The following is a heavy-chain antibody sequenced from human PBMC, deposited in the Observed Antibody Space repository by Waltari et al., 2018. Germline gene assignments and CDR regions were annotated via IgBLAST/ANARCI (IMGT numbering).Heavy chain of an antibody. CDR2: VKPNRGNK. J-gene: IGHJ6*02. V-gene: IGHV1-8*01. CDR3: ACTDYYGSGSYYMDYYYGMDV. Sequence: QVQLVQSGAEVKKPGASVKVSCKASGYTFTSYDINWVRQSTGHGLEWMGWVKPNRGNKGYAQKFQGRVTRNRKTYISTAYMELSSLRSEDTAVYYCACTDYYGSGSYYMDYYYGMDVWGQGTTVTVSS. CDR1: GYTFTSYD. D-gene: IGHD3-10*01.